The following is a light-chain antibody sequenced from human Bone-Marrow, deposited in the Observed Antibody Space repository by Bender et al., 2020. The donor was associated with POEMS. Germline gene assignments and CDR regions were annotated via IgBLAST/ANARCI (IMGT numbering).Light chain of an antibody. CDR2: ANN. J-gene: IGLJ2*01. V-gene: IGLV1-40*01. CDR3: CSYAGDSSHVV. CDR1: SSNIGAGYA. Sequence: QSVLTQPPSVSGAPGQRVTISCTGSSSNIGAGYAVQWYQQLPGTAPKLLIYANNKRPSGVSDRFSGSQSDTSASLTIAGLQAEDEADYYCCSYAGDSSHVVFGVGTHLTVL.